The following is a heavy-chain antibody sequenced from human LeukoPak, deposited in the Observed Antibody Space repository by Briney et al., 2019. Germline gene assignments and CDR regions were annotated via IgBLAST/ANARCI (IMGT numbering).Heavy chain of an antibody. V-gene: IGHV4-59*11. Sequence: SETLSLTCTVSGGSIRSHYWTWIWQPPGKGLEWIGYMFHSGSPNYNPSLKSRLTISIDTSKNQFSLRLSSVTAADTAVYYCANGDYYGAGRAHYWGQGILVTVSS. CDR1: GGSIRSHY. CDR3: ANGDYYGAGRAHY. CDR2: MFHSGSP. D-gene: IGHD3-10*01. J-gene: IGHJ4*02.